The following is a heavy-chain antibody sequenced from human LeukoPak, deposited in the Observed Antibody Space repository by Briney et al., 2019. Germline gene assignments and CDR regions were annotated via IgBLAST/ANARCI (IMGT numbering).Heavy chain of an antibody. V-gene: IGHV4-39*07. CDR2: VYYSGST. CDR3: ARALPRVLRFLAEDAFDI. Sequence: ASETLSLTCAVSGGSISSGNYYWGWIRQRPGKGLEWIGSVYYSGSTYYNPSLKSRVTISVDTSKNQFSLKLSSVTAADTAVYYCARALPRVLRFLAEDAFDIWGQGTMVTVSS. D-gene: IGHD3-3*01. J-gene: IGHJ3*02. CDR1: GGSISSGNYY.